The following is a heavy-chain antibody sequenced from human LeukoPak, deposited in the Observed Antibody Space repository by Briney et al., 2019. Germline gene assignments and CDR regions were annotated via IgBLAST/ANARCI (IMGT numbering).Heavy chain of an antibody. Sequence: GGSLRLSCAASGITFSNYWMSWVRQAPGKGLEWVANIKEDGSEKYYVDSVKGGFTISRDNARNSLYLQMNSLRAEDTAVYYCASGRQLGYWGHGTLVTVSS. V-gene: IGHV3-7*01. CDR1: GITFSNYW. CDR3: ASGRQLGY. CDR2: IKEDGSEK. D-gene: IGHD6-13*01. J-gene: IGHJ4*01.